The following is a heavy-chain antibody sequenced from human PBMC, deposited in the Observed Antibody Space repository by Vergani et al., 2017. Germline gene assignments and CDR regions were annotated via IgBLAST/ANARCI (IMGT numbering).Heavy chain of an antibody. V-gene: IGHV5-51*01. Sequence: EVQLVQSGAEVKKPGESLKISCKGSGYSFTSYWIGWVRQMPGKGLEGMGIIYPGDSDTRYSPSFQGQVTISADKSISTAYLQWSSLKASDTAMYYCARRYGSSWYRGDAFDIWGQGTMVTVSS. D-gene: IGHD6-13*01. CDR1: GYSFTSYW. CDR3: ARRYGSSWYRGDAFDI. CDR2: IYPGDSDT. J-gene: IGHJ3*02.